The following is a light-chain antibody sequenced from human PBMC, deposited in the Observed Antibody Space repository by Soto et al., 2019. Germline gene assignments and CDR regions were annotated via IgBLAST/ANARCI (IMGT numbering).Light chain of an antibody. V-gene: IGKV4-1*01. Sequence: DIVMTQSPASLTVSLGERATIHCKSSQSLLYSSNNKNYLAWYQQKPGQPPRLLIFWASTRESGVPDRFSGSGSGTDFTLTINSLQAEDVAVYFCHQYYTTPPLYTFGQGTKVEIK. CDR3: HQYYTTPPLYT. CDR2: WAS. CDR1: QSLLYSSNNKNY. J-gene: IGKJ2*01.